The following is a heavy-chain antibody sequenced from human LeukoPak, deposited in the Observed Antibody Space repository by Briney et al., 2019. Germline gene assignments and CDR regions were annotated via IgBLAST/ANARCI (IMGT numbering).Heavy chain of an antibody. CDR1: GFTVSSNY. CDR3: ARETDTAMDTLYYYGMDV. J-gene: IGHJ6*02. D-gene: IGHD5-18*01. V-gene: IGHV3-53*01. Sequence: GGSLRLSCAASGFTVSSNYMSWVRQAPGKGLEWVSVIYSGGSTYYADSVKGRFTISRDNSKNTPYLQMNSLRTEDTAGYYCARETDTAMDTLYYYGMDVWGQGTTVTVSS. CDR2: IYSGGST.